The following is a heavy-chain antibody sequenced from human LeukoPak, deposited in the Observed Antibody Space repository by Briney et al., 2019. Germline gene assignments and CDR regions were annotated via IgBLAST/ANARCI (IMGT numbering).Heavy chain of an antibody. Sequence: GGSLRLSCAASGFTFSSYWMSWVRQAPGKGQEWVANIKQDGSEKYYVDSVKGRFTISRDNAKNSLYLQMNSLRDEDTAVYYCARALYGDYASFDYWGQGTLVTVSS. CDR3: ARALYGDYASFDY. CDR2: IKQDGSEK. J-gene: IGHJ4*02. V-gene: IGHV3-7*01. D-gene: IGHD4-17*01. CDR1: GFTFSSYW.